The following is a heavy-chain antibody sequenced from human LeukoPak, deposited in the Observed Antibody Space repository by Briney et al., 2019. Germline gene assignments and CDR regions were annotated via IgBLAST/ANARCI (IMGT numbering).Heavy chain of an antibody. J-gene: IGHJ6*02. CDR1: GFTFSNAW. Sequence: GGSLRLSCAASGFTFSNAWMDWVRQAPGKGLEWVGRIKSKIDGGTTDYAAPVKGRFTISRDDSKNTLYLQMNSLKTEDTAVYSCTTRDYYQGMDVWGQGTTVTVSS. CDR3: TTRDYYQGMDV. V-gene: IGHV3-15*07. CDR2: IKSKIDGGTT.